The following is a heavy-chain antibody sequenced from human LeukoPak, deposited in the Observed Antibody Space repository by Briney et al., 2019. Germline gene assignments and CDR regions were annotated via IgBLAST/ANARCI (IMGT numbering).Heavy chain of an antibody. D-gene: IGHD2-2*01. Sequence: GGSLRLSCGASGFTFSSYWMHWVRQAPGKGLVWVSRINSDGSSTTYADSVKGRFTISRDNAKNTLYLQMNSLRAEDTAVYYRAKTDCISTNCYPKYWGQGTLVTVSS. CDR1: GFTFSSYW. CDR2: INSDGSST. CDR3: AKTDCISTNCYPKY. J-gene: IGHJ4*02. V-gene: IGHV3-74*01.